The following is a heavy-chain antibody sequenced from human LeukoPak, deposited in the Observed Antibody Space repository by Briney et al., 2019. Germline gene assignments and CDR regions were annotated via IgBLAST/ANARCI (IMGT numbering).Heavy chain of an antibody. CDR3: ARDPTAAGLGY. CDR2: IYSGGST. CDR1: GFTVSSNY. D-gene: IGHD6-13*01. V-gene: IGHV3-53*01. J-gene: IGHJ4*02. Sequence: GGSLRLSCAASGFTVSSNYMSWVRQAPGKGLEWVSVIYSGGSTYYADSVKGRFTISRDNSKNTLYLQMNSLRAEDTAVYYCARDPTAAGLGYWGQGTLVTVSS.